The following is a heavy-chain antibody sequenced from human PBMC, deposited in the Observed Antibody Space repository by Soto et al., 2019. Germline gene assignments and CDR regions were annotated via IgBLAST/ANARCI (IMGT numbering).Heavy chain of an antibody. J-gene: IGHJ3*01. CDR3: ARGRGDSLIPVVDAAVDV. CDR2: ITTDNGDT. V-gene: IGHV1-18*04. CDR1: GYRFTGYG. Sequence: QVQLVQSGGEVKKPGASVKVSCKASGYRFTGYGINWVRHAPGQGPEWLGRITTDNGDTNYAQNFQGRLTMTTDTSTGTTYMELRSLRSDDTAVYYCARGRGDSLIPVVDAAVDVWGQWTLVTVSS. D-gene: IGHD3-10*01.